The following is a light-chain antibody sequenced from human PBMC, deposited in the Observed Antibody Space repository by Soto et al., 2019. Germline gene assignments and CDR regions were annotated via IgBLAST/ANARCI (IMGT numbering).Light chain of an antibody. J-gene: IGKJ2*01. CDR2: AAS. CDR3: QQTNSSPYT. V-gene: IGKV1-39*01. Sequence: DIQMTQSPSTLSASVGDSVTITCRASQKISTYLSWFKQRPGRAPDLLIFAASILHSGVPSRFSGSGSAKHFTLTITGLQPEDFATYYCQQTNSSPYTFGQGTKLEI. CDR1: QKISTY.